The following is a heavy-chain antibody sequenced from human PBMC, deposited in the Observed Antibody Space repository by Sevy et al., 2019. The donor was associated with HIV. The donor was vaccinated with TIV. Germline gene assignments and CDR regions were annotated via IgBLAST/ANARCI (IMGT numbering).Heavy chain of an antibody. CDR2: ISYAGDNK. D-gene: IGHD2-15*01. Sequence: GGSLRLSCTASGFAFSDYAMHWVRQAPGKGLEWVAAISYAGDNKYFADSVKGRFTVSKDNSKNTRYPEMNSLRAEDTAVYYCAKAHADCSGGTCYTAHYYYDMDVWGRGATVTVSS. CDR1: GFAFSDYA. V-gene: IGHV3-30*18. J-gene: IGHJ6*02. CDR3: AKAHADCSGGTCYTAHYYYDMDV.